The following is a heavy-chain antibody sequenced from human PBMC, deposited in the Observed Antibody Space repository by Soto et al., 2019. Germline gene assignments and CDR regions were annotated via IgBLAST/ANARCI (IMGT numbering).Heavy chain of an antibody. Sequence: SETLSLTCTVSGGSISSGGYYWSWIRQHPGKGLEWIGYIYYSGSTYYNPSLKSRVTISVDTSKNQFSLKLSSVTAADTAVYYCARTRLQSAFDIWGQGTMVTVSS. J-gene: IGHJ3*02. V-gene: IGHV4-31*03. D-gene: IGHD4-4*01. CDR1: GGSISSGGYY. CDR2: IYYSGST. CDR3: ARTRLQSAFDI.